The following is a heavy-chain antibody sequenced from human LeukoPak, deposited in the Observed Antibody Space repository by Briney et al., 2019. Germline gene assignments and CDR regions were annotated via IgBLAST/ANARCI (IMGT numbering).Heavy chain of an antibody. CDR2: ISPSDLSV. Sequence: GGSLRLSCAASGFTFSSYSMHWVRQAPGRGLEWISYISPSDLSVYYADSVKGRFTISRDKAKNSLYLHMNSLRADDTAVYYCARDPTPTRLWFRGTFDYWGQGALVTVSS. J-gene: IGHJ4*02. CDR3: ARDPTPTRLWFRGTFDY. D-gene: IGHD5-18*01. V-gene: IGHV3-48*01. CDR1: GFTFSSYS.